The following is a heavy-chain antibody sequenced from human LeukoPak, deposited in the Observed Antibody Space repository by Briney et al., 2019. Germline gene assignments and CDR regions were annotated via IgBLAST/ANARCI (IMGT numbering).Heavy chain of an antibody. CDR2: MNPNSGNT. CDR3: ASSSSSIAAQGYYYYYMDV. D-gene: IGHD6-6*01. CDR1: GYTFTSYD. J-gene: IGHJ6*03. V-gene: IGHV1-8*03. Sequence: ASVKVSCKASGYTFTSYDINWVRQATGQGLEWMGWMNPNSGNTGYAQKFQGRVTITRNTSISTAYMELSRLRSEDTAVYYCASSSSSIAAQGYYYYYMDVWGKGTTVTVSS.